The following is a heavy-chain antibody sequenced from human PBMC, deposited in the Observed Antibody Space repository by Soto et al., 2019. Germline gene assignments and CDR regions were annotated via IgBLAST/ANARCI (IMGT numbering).Heavy chain of an antibody. J-gene: IGHJ4*02. CDR3: ASPGIAVAGPQPFDY. V-gene: IGHV1-69*02. Sequence: QVQLVQSGAEVKKPGSSVKVSCKASGGTFSSYTISWVRQAPGQGLEWMGRIIPILGIANYAQKFQGRVTITADKSTSTAYMELSSLRSEDMAVYYCASPGIAVAGPQPFDYWGQGTLVTVSS. CDR1: GGTFSSYT. CDR2: IIPILGIA. D-gene: IGHD6-19*01.